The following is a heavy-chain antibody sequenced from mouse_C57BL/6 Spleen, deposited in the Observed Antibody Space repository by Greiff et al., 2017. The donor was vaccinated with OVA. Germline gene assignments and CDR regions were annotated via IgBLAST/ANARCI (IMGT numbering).Heavy chain of an antibody. D-gene: IGHD3-2*02. J-gene: IGHJ2*01. CDR3: AREGELRPCDY. V-gene: IGHV1-82*01. CDR2: IYPGDGDT. Sequence: QVQLQQSGPELVKPGASVKISCKASGYAFSSSWMNWVKQRPGKGLEWIGRIYPGDGDTNYNGKFKGKATLTADKSSSTAYMQLSSLTSEDSAVYFCAREGELRPCDYWGQGTTLTVSS. CDR1: GYAFSSSW.